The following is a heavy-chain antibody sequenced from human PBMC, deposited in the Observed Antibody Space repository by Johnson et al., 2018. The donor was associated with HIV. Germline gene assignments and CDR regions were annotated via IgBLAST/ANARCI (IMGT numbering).Heavy chain of an antibody. CDR1: GFTFKSYW. J-gene: IGHJ3*02. CDR2: IKQDGTEK. D-gene: IGHD2-8*02. V-gene: IGHV3-7*03. CDR3: ARDVIVLVVYAKVGAFDI. Sequence: VQLVESGGGLVQPGGSLRLSCAASGFTFKSYWMSWVRQAPGEGPEWVANIKQDGTEKYYGDSMRGRFTISRDNARNSLYLQMNSLRAEDTALYYCARDVIVLVVYAKVGAFDIWGQGTMVTVSS.